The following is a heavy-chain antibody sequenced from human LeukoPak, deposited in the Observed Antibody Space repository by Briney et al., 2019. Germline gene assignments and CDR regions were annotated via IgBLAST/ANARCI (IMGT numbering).Heavy chain of an antibody. CDR2: IWYGGSNK. CDR1: GFTFSSYG. Sequence: PGGSLRLSCAASGFTFSSYGMHWVRQAPGKGLEWVAVIWYGGSNKYYADSVKGRFTISRDNSKNTLYLQMNSLRAEDTAVYYCARDAGSGWSLYFDYWGQGTLVTVSS. J-gene: IGHJ4*02. CDR3: ARDAGSGWSLYFDY. D-gene: IGHD6-19*01. V-gene: IGHV3-33*08.